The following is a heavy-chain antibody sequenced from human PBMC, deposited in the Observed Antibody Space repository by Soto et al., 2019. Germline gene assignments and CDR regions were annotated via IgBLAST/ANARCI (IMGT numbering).Heavy chain of an antibody. Sequence: GGSLRLSCAASGFTFSSYSMNWVRQAPGKGLEWVSSISSSSSYIYYADSVKGRFTISRDNAKNSLYLQMNSLRAEDTAVYYCARDRNTAMVGALYYYYCGMDVWGQGTTVTVS. J-gene: IGHJ6*02. D-gene: IGHD5-18*01. V-gene: IGHV3-21*01. CDR1: GFTFSSYS. CDR2: ISSSSSYI. CDR3: ARDRNTAMVGALYYYYCGMDV.